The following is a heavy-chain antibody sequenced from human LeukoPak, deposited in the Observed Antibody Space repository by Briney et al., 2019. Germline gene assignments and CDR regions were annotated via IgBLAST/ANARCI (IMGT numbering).Heavy chain of an antibody. CDR1: GFTFGDYA. CDR2: IRSKAYGGTT. V-gene: IGHV3-49*03. Sequence: RSGGSLRLSCTASGFTFGDYAMSWFRQAPGKGLEWVGFIRSKAYGGTTEYAASVKGRLTISRDDYKSIAYLQMNSLKTEDTAVYYCTRGGSSGPPNYYYYMDVWGKGTTVTVSS. J-gene: IGHJ6*03. D-gene: IGHD6-19*01. CDR3: TRGGSSGPPNYYYYMDV.